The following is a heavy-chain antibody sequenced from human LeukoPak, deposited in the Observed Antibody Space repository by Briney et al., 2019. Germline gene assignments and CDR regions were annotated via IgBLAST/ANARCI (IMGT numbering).Heavy chain of an antibody. Sequence: GGSLRLSCAASGFTFDDYGMSWVRRAPGKGLEWVSGINWNGGSTGYADSVKGRFTISRDNAKNSLYLQMNSLRAEDTALYYCARDEAYYYDSSGYYAFDIWGQGTMVTVSS. V-gene: IGHV3-20*04. D-gene: IGHD3-22*01. CDR1: GFTFDDYG. CDR2: INWNGGST. CDR3: ARDEAYYYDSSGYYAFDI. J-gene: IGHJ3*02.